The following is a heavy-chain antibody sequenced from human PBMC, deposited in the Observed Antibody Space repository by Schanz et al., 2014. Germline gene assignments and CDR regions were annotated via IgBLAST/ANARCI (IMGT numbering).Heavy chain of an antibody. CDR1: GGPFSGYF. J-gene: IGHJ6*02. D-gene: IGHD3-3*02. V-gene: IGHV4-34*01. CDR2: IHHSGSI. Sequence: QVQLQQWGAGLLKPSETLSLTCAVYGGPFSGYFWSWIRQSPGKGLQWIGEIHHSGSIIYNPSLRSGVTISMDTSKNQFFLKVPSVTAADTAVYYCASHLVNAYGMDVWGQGTAVTVSS. CDR3: ASHLVNAYGMDV.